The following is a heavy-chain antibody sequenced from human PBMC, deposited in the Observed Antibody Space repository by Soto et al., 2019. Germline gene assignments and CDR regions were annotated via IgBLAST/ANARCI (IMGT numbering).Heavy chain of an antibody. J-gene: IGHJ5*02. D-gene: IGHD5-12*01. CDR3: ARVGGGATTVNWFDP. CDR1: GGSVSSGSYY. Sequence: QVQLQESGPGLVKPSETLSLTCTVSGGSVSSGSYYWSWIRQPPGKGLEWIGYIHYSGSTNYNPSLLGRVPTSGDMSKNQFSLKLRSVTPADTAVYYCARVGGGATTVNWFDPWGQGTLVTVSS. V-gene: IGHV4-61*01. CDR2: IHYSGST.